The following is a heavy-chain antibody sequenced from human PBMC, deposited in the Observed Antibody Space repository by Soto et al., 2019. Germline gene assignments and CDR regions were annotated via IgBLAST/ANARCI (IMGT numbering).Heavy chain of an antibody. D-gene: IGHD6-13*01. J-gene: IGHJ4*02. CDR3: AKDTASEGIAAAGYDY. CDR1: GFTFDDYA. CDR2: ISWNSGSI. Sequence: HPGGSLRLSCAASGFTFDDYAMHWVRQAPRKGLEWVSGISWNSGSIGYADSVKGRFTISRDNAKNSLYLQMNSLRAEDTALYYCAKDTASEGIAAAGYDYWGQGTLVTVSS. V-gene: IGHV3-9*01.